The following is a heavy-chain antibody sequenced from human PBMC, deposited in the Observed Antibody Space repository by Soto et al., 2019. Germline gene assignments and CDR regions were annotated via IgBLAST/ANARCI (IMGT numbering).Heavy chain of an antibody. V-gene: IGHV1-18*01. J-gene: IGHJ6*02. CDR1: GYTFTSYG. D-gene: IGHD6-19*01. Sequence: ASVKVSCKASGYTFTSYGISWVRQAPGQGLEWMGWISAYNGNTNYAQKLQGRVTMTTDTSTSTAYMELRSLRSDDTAVYYCARDSGMYSSGWYVAFDYYYYGMDVWGQGTTVTVSS. CDR3: ARDSGMYSSGWYVAFDYYYYGMDV. CDR2: ISAYNGNT.